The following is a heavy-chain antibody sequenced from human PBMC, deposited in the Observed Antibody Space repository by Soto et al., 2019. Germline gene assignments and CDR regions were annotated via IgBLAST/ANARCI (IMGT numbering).Heavy chain of an antibody. D-gene: IGHD2-15*01. CDR2: IYYSGST. CDR3: ARDLGGWPDY. Sequence: PSETLSLTCTVSGVSISSSSYYWGWIRQPPGKGLEWIGNIYYSGSTYYNPSLKSRVTITRDTSASTAYMELSSLRSEDTAVYYCARDLGGWPDYWGQGTLVTVSS. J-gene: IGHJ4*02. CDR1: GVSISSSSYY. V-gene: IGHV4-39*02.